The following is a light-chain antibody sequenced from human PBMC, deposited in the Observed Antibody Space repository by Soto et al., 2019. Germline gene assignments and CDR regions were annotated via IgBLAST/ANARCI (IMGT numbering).Light chain of an antibody. Sequence: EIVLTQSPGTLSLSPGERATLSCRAGQSASSRYLAWYQQKPGQAPRLLIYGASSRATGIPDRFSGSGSGTDFTLTISRLEPEDFAVYYFQQYGSSPWTFVQGTKVEIK. CDR2: GAS. CDR1: QSASSRY. V-gene: IGKV3-20*01. CDR3: QQYGSSPWT. J-gene: IGKJ1*01.